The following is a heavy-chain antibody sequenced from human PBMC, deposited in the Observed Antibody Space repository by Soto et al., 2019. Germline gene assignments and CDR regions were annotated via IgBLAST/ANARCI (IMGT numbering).Heavy chain of an antibody. V-gene: IGHV3-30-3*01. CDR3: ARERGSGPFDY. CDR1: GFTFSSYA. CDR2: ISYDGSNK. Sequence: QVQLVESGGGVVQPERSLRLSCAASGFTFSSYAMHWVRLAPGKGLEWVTVISYDGSNKYYADSVKGRFTISRDNSKNTLYLQMNSLRTEDTAVYYSARERGSGPFDYWGQGTPVTVSS. J-gene: IGHJ4*02. D-gene: IGHD3-10*01.